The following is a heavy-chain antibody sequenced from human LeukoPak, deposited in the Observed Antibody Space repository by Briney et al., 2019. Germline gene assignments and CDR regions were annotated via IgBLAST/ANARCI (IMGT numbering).Heavy chain of an antibody. CDR2: INHSGST. D-gene: IGHD5-12*01. CDR1: GGSFSGCY. V-gene: IGHV4-34*01. CDR3: ARGRVERWLQSEYLGIDY. J-gene: IGHJ4*02. Sequence: SETLSLTCAVYGGSFSGCYWSWIRQPPGKGLEWIGEINHSGSTNYNPSLRSRVTISVDTSKNQFSLKLSSVTAADTAVYYCARGRVERWLQSEYLGIDYWGQGTLVTVSS.